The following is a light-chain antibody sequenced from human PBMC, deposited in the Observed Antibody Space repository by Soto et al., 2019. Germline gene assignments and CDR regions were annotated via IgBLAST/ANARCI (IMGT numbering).Light chain of an antibody. CDR2: DVS. CDR1: SSDVGGYNY. J-gene: IGLJ1*01. CDR3: CSYAGSYTHYV. V-gene: IGLV2-11*01. Sequence: QSVLPQPRSVSGSPGQSVTISCTGTSSDVGGYNYVSWYQQHPGKAPKLMIYDVSKRPSGVPDRFSGSKSGNTASLTISGLQAEDEADYYCCSYAGSYTHYVFGTGTKLTVL.